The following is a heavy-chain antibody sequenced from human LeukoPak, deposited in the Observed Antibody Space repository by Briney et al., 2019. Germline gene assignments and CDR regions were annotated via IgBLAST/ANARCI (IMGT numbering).Heavy chain of an antibody. D-gene: IGHD3-10*01. Sequence: SETLSLTCTVSGGSISSGSYYWSWIRQPAGKGLEWIGRIYTSGSTNYNPSLKTRVTISVDTSKNQFSLKLSSVTAADTAVYYCAREWFGEPDWGQGTLVTVSS. CDR3: AREWFGEPD. CDR2: IYTSGST. CDR1: GGSISSGSYY. J-gene: IGHJ4*02. V-gene: IGHV4-61*02.